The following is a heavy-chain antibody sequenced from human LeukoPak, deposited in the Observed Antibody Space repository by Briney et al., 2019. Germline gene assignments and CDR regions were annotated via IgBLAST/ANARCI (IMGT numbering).Heavy chain of an antibody. CDR3: ARYTRTLVAKHYYYYMDV. J-gene: IGHJ6*03. Sequence: SVKVSCKASGGTFSSYAISWVRQAPGQGLEWMGGIIPIFGTANYAQKFQGRVTITTDESTSTASMELSSLRSEDTAVYYCARYTRTLVAKHYYYYMDVWGKGTTVTVSS. CDR1: GGTFSSYA. D-gene: IGHD5-12*01. CDR2: IIPIFGTA. V-gene: IGHV1-69*05.